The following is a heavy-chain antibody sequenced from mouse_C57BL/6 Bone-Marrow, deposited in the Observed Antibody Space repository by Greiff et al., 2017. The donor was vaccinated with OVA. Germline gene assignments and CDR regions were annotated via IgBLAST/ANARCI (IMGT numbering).Heavy chain of an antibody. CDR1: GYTFTSYW. D-gene: IGHD1-1*01. CDR3: AGSFTTVVAIDY. V-gene: IGHV1-55*01. CDR2: IYPGSGST. J-gene: IGHJ2*01. Sequence: QVQLQQPGAELVKPGASVKMSCKASGYTFTSYWITWVKQRPGQGLEWIGDIYPGSGSTNYNEKFKSKATLTVDTSSSTAYMQLSSLTSEDSAVYYSAGSFTTVVAIDYWGQGTTLTVSS.